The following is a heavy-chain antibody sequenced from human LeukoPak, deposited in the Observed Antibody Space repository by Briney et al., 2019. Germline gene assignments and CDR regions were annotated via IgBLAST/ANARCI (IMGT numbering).Heavy chain of an antibody. CDR3: VRLLDRDY. J-gene: IGHJ4*02. CDR1: GFTFRNYC. V-gene: IGHV3-74*01. D-gene: IGHD3-3*01. CDR2: INTDGSRT. Sequence: GGSLRVSCAASGFTFRNYCMHWVPQAPGKGLVWVSRINTDGSRTDYADSVKGRFNISRDNAKNTLYLQMNKVRAEETAVDYCVRLLDRDYWGQGTLVTVSS.